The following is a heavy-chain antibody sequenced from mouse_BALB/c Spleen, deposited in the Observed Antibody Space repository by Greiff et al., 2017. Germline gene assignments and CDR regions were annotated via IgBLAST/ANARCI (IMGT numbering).Heavy chain of an antibody. V-gene: IGHV1-69*02. CDR3: AACYGNFDY. D-gene: IGHD2-1*01. CDR2: IDPSDSYT. CDR1: GYTFTSYW. Sequence: QVQLQQPGAELVKPGASVKLSCKASGYTFTSYWMHWVKQRPGQGLEWIGEIDPSDSYTNYNQKFKGKATLTVDKSSSTAYMQLSSLTSEDSAVYYCAACYGNFDYWGQGTTLTVSS. J-gene: IGHJ2*01.